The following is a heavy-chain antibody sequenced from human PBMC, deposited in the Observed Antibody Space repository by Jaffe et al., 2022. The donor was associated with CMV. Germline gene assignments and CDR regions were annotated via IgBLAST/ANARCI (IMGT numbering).Heavy chain of an antibody. D-gene: IGHD3-22*01. Sequence: QITLKESGPTLVKPTQTLTLTCTFSGFSLSTSGVGVGWIRQPPGKALEWLALIYWNDDKRYSPSLKSRLTITKDTSKNQVVLTMTNMDPVDTATYYCAHRQADRNLNLNYYDSSGPPRGYFDYWGQGTLVTVSS. V-gene: IGHV2-5*01. CDR3: AHRQADRNLNLNYYDSSGPPRGYFDY. CDR1: GFSLSTSGVG. J-gene: IGHJ4*02. CDR2: IYWNDDK.